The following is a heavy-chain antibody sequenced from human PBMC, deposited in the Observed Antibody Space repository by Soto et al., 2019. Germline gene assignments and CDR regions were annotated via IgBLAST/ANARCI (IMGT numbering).Heavy chain of an antibody. V-gene: IGHV6-1*01. CDR1: GDSVSSNSAA. J-gene: IGHJ6*02. Sequence: PSQTLSLTCAISGDSVSSNSAAWNWIRQSPSRGLEWLGRTYYRSKWYNDYAVSVKSRITINPDTSKNQFSLQLNSVTPEDTAVYYCARERYSSGRGNTNYYYYGMDVWGQGTTVTVSS. CDR2: TYYRSKWYN. CDR3: ARERYSSGRGNTNYYYYGMDV. D-gene: IGHD6-19*01.